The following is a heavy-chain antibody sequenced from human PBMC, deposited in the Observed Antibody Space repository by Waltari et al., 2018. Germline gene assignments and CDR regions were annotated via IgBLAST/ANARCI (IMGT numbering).Heavy chain of an antibody. CDR1: DDSISSGDYY. V-gene: IGHV4-39*01. CDR2: IYYSGTT. CDR3: ARSLHVFKAAAGMFDY. Sequence: QLQLQESGPGLVKPSGTLSLTCTVSDDSISSGDYYWGWIRQPPGKGLERIGSIYYSGTTSYNPSLRSRVTMSVDTSKKQFSLKLSSVTAADTAVYYCARSLHVFKAAAGMFDYWGQGTLVTVSS. D-gene: IGHD6-13*01. J-gene: IGHJ4*02.